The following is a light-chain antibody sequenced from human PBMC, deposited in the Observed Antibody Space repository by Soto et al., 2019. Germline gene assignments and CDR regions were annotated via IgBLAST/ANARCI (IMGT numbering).Light chain of an antibody. Sequence: PGERATLSCRASQSVTYDQLAWYRQTPGQAPRLLIYGASSRAPGIPDRFSGSGSGTDFTLTISRLEPEDFVVYHCQQYGDLPPTFGQGTKVDIK. CDR1: QSVTYDQ. J-gene: IGKJ1*01. CDR3: QQYGDLPPT. V-gene: IGKV3-20*01. CDR2: GAS.